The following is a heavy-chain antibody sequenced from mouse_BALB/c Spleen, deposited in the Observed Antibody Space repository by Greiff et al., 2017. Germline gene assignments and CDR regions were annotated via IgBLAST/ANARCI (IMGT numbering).Heavy chain of an antibody. D-gene: IGHD2-3*01. J-gene: IGHJ1*01. V-gene: IGHV5-6-5*01. CDR1: GFTFSSYA. CDR3: ARLGDYDGYWYFDV. CDR2: ISSGGST. Sequence: EVKLVESGGGLVKPGGSLKLSCAASGFTFSSYAMSWVRQTPEKRLEWVASISSGGSTYYPDSVKGRFTISRDNAKNNLYLQMSSLRSEDTALYYCARLGDYDGYWYFDVWGAGTTVTVSS.